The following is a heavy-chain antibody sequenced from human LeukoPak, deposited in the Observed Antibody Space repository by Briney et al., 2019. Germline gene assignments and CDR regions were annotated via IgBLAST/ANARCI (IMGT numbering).Heavy chain of an antibody. CDR1: GYTFTGYY. V-gene: IGHV1-2*02. D-gene: IGHD3-3*01. Sequence: ASVKVSCKASGYTFTGYYMHWVRQAPGHGLEWMGWINPNSGGTNYAQKFQGRVTMTRDTSISTAYMELSRLRSDDTAVYYCARVPNYDFWSGPYYYYMDVWGKGTTVTVSS. CDR2: INPNSGGT. CDR3: ARVPNYDFWSGPYYYYMDV. J-gene: IGHJ6*03.